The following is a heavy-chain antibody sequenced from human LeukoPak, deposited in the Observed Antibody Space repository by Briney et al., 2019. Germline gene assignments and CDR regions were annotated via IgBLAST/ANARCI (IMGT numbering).Heavy chain of an antibody. D-gene: IGHD2/OR15-2a*01. CDR2: ISSSGSTI. J-gene: IGHJ4*02. CDR3: ARDWFHAIDY. CDR1: GFTFSSYE. V-gene: IGHV3-48*03. Sequence: GGSLRLSCAASGFTFSSYEMNWVRQAPGKGLEWVSYISSSGSTIYYADSVKGRFTISRDDAKNSLYLQMNSLRAEDTAVHYCARDWFHAIDYWGQGTLVTVSS.